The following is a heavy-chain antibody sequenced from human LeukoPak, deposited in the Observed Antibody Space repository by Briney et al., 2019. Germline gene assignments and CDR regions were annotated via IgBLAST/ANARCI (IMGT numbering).Heavy chain of an antibody. CDR1: GGTFSSYA. CDR3: AREGDPTENWFDP. D-gene: IGHD2-21*02. CDR2: ISAYNGNT. V-gene: IGHV1-18*01. J-gene: IGHJ5*02. Sequence: ASVKVSCKASGGTFSSYAISWVRQAPGQGLEWMGGISAYNGNTNYAQKLQGRVTMTTDTSTSTAYMELRSLRSDDTAVYYCAREGDPTENWFDPWGQGTLVTVSS.